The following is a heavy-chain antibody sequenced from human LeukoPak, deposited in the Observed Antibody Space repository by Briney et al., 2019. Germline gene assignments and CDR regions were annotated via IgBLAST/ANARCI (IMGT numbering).Heavy chain of an antibody. V-gene: IGHV3-23*01. CDR1: GLIFNNYA. J-gene: IGHJ5*02. D-gene: IGHD3-10*01. CDR3: AKLSSGSYSMT. Sequence: GGSLRLSCAASGLIFNNYAMNWVRQAPGKGLEWVSGISGSGGSTYYADSVRGRFTISRDNSKNTLYLQMNSLRAEDTAVYYCAKLSSGSYSMTWSQGTLVTVSS. CDR2: ISGSGGST.